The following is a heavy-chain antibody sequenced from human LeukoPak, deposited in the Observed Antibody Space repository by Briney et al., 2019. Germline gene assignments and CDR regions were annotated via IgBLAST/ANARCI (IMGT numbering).Heavy chain of an antibody. CDR3: ARDNSVGETAWWFDP. V-gene: IGHV1-24*01. Sequence: ASVTVSCKVSGYTLTELSMHWVRQAPGKGLEWMGGFDPEDGETIYAQKFQGRLTMTRDMFTSTDYMELTSLTSDDTAVYYCARDNSVGETAWWFDPWGQGTLVTVSS. CDR1: GYTLTELS. J-gene: IGHJ5*02. D-gene: IGHD1-26*01. CDR2: FDPEDGET.